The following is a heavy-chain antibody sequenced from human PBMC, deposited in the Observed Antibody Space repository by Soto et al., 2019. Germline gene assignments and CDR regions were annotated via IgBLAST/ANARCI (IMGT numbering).Heavy chain of an antibody. CDR2: IYPGDSDT. J-gene: IGHJ3*02. V-gene: IGHV5-51*01. CDR3: ARTKDGSGSRDAFDI. D-gene: IGHD3-10*01. Sequence: GESLKISCKGSGYSFTSYWIGWVRQMPGKGLEWMGIIYPGDSDTRYSPSFQGQVTISADKSISTAYLQWSSLKASDTAMYYCARTKDGSGSRDAFDIWGQGTMVTVSS. CDR1: GYSFTSYW.